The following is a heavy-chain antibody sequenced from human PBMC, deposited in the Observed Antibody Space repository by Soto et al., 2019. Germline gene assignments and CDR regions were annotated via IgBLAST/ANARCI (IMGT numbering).Heavy chain of an antibody. Sequence: GGSLRLSCAASGFTFSSYWMSWVRQAPGKGLEWVANIKQDGSEKYYVDSVKGRFTISRDNAKNSLYLQMNSLRAEDTAVYYCAREGTYDSSGYNYYGMDVWGQGTTVTISS. D-gene: IGHD3-22*01. CDR2: IKQDGSEK. J-gene: IGHJ6*02. CDR1: GFTFSSYW. V-gene: IGHV3-7*03. CDR3: AREGTYDSSGYNYYGMDV.